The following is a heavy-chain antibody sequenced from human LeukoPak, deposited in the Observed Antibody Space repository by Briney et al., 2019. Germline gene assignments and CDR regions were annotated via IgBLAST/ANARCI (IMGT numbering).Heavy chain of an antibody. D-gene: IGHD2/OR15-2a*01. Sequence: PGGSLRLSCAASGFTFSRYTMNWVRQAPGKGLEWVSSITSSSSYIYYADSVKGRFTISRDNAKNTLYLQMNSLRAEDTAVYYCARDWFHAIDYWGQGTLVTVSS. CDR2: ITSSSSYI. V-gene: IGHV3-21*06. CDR3: ARDWFHAIDY. J-gene: IGHJ4*02. CDR1: GFTFSRYT.